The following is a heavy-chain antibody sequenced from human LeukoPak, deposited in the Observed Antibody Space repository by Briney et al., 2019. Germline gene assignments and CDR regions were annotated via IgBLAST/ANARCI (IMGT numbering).Heavy chain of an antibody. Sequence: PSETLSLTCTVSGGSISSYYWSWIRQPPGKGLERIGYIYYSGGTNYTPSLKSRVTISVDTSKNHFSLRLSSVTAADTAVYYCARGDDYNVGYFDYWGQGTLVTVSS. CDR2: IYYSGGT. CDR1: GGSISSYY. J-gene: IGHJ4*02. CDR3: ARGDDYNVGYFDY. V-gene: IGHV4-59*01. D-gene: IGHD5-24*01.